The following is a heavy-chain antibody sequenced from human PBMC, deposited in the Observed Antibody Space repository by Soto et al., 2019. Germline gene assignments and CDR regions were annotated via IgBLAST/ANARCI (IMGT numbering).Heavy chain of an antibody. J-gene: IGHJ4*02. CDR2: ITPIYPTT. Sequence: SVKVSCKASGGTFYTYTFSWVRQAPGQGLEWMGSITPIYPTTNYAEKFQGRLTVTADGSTNTAYMELNSLTSEDTAVYYCARIPRYSFPTSNDLDSWGQGTLVTVSS. V-gene: IGHV1-69*13. CDR3: ARIPRYSFPTSNDLDS. CDR1: GGTFYTYT. D-gene: IGHD5-18*01.